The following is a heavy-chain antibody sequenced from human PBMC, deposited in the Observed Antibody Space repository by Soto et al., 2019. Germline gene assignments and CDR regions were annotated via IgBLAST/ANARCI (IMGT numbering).Heavy chain of an antibody. V-gene: IGHV4-59*01. J-gene: IGHJ4*02. CDR1: GGSMSSYY. Sequence: QVQLQESGPGLVKPSETLSLTCAVSGGSMSSYYWSWIRQPPGKRPEWIGYIYYSGYTNYNPSLKSRVTISVDASKNQFSLKLSSVTAADTAVDYCARDSVGSGYDWGQGTLVTVSS. CDR2: IYYSGYT. CDR3: ARDSVGSGYD. D-gene: IGHD5-12*01.